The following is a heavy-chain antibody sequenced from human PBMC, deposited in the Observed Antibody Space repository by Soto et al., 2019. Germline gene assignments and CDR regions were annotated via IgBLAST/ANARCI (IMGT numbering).Heavy chain of an antibody. CDR3: ARAIGDPYYYYYGMDV. CDR1: GGSISSYY. CDR2: IYYSGST. V-gene: IGHV4-59*01. J-gene: IGHJ6*02. Sequence: QVQLQESGPGLVKPSETLSLTCTVSGGSISSYYWSWIRQPPGKGLEWIGYIYYSGSTNYNPSLKSRVTISVDTSKNQFSLKLSSVTAADTAVYYCARAIGDPYYYYYGMDVWGQGTTVTVSS. D-gene: IGHD4-17*01.